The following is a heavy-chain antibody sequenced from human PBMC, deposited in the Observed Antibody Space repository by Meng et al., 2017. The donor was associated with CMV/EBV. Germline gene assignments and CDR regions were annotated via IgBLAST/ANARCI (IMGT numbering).Heavy chain of an antibody. CDR3: ARGPIDYYDSSGSNGYWFDP. V-gene: IGHV3-11*04. J-gene: IGHJ5*02. D-gene: IGHD3-22*01. CDR2: ISSSGSTI. CDR1: GFTFSDYY. Sequence: GESLKISCAASGFTFSDYYMSWIRQAPGKGPEWVSYISSSGSTIYYADSVKGRCTISRDNAKNSLYLQMNSLRAEDTAVYYCARGPIDYYDSSGSNGYWFDPWGQGTLVTVSS.